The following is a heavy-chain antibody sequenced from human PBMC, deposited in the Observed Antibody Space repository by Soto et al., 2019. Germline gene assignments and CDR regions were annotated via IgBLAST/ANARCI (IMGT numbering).Heavy chain of an antibody. CDR3: ARDGWQGVDV. V-gene: IGHV4-30-4*01. Sequence: QVQLQASGPGLVKPSQTLSLNSTVSGGSINSGDYYWSWIRQPPGKGLEWIGYIYYTVTTYYNTSLKSRVTISLDTSKNQFFLKLGSVTAADTAVYFCARDGWQGVDVWGQGTTVTVSS. J-gene: IGHJ6*02. D-gene: IGHD2-15*01. CDR1: GGSINSGDYY. CDR2: IYYTVTT.